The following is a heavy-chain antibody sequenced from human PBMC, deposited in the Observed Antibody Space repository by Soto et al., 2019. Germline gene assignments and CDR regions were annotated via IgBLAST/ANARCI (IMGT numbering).Heavy chain of an antibody. CDR1: GYSFTSYW. V-gene: IGHV5-51*01. CDR2: IYPGDSDT. D-gene: IGHD2-15*01. Sequence: GESLKISCKGSGYSFTSYWIGWVRQMPGKGLEWMGIIYPGDSDTRYSPSFQGQVTISADKSISTAYLQWSSLKASDTAMYYCASNWRYCSGGSCYSGAFDIWGQGTMVTVSS. CDR3: ASNWRYCSGGSCYSGAFDI. J-gene: IGHJ3*02.